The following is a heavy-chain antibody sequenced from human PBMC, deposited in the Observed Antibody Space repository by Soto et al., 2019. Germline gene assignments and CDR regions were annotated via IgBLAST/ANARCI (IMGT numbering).Heavy chain of an antibody. Sequence: QVQLVESGGGVVQPGRSLRLSCAASGFIFSSYGMHWVRQAPGKGLEWVSVIWYDGSNKFYGDSVKGRFTISRDNSKNTLYLQMNSLRAEDTALYYCARDRVMTGSSGYYYAFDIWGQGTVVTVSS. CDR3: ARDRVMTGSSGYYYAFDI. CDR1: GFIFSSYG. D-gene: IGHD3-22*01. J-gene: IGHJ3*02. V-gene: IGHV3-33*01. CDR2: IWYDGSNK.